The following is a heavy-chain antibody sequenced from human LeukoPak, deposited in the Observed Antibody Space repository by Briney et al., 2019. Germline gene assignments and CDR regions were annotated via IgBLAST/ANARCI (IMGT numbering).Heavy chain of an antibody. CDR1: GDSVSSNSAA. V-gene: IGHV6-1*01. CDR3: ARGIIAAAGISGSWFDP. J-gene: IGHJ5*02. Sequence: SQTLSLTCAISGDSVSSNSAAWNWIRQSPSRGLEWLGRTYYRSKWYNDYAVSVKSRITINPDTSKNQFSLQLNSVTPEDTAVYYCARGIIAAAGISGSWFDPWGQGTLVTVSS. CDR2: TYYRSKWYN. D-gene: IGHD6-13*01.